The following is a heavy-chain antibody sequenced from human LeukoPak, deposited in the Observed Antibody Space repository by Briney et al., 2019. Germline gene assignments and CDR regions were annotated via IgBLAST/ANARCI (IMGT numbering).Heavy chain of an antibody. CDR1: GYTFTSFA. D-gene: IGHD6-19*01. CDR2: INAGNGNT. CDR3: ARSIVYSSDSDGGYYFDY. Sequence: GASVKVSCKASGYTFTSFAIHWVRQAPGQRLEWMGWINAGNGNTKFSQHFQGRVSITRDTSASTAYMELSYLRSEDTALYFCARSIVYSSDSDGGYYFDYWGQGTLVTVSS. V-gene: IGHV1-3*01. J-gene: IGHJ4*02.